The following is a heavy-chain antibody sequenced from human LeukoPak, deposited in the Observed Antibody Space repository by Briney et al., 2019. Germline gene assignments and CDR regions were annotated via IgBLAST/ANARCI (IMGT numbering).Heavy chain of an antibody. Sequence: GGSLRLSCAASGFTFSSYWMSWVRQAPGKGLEWVANINQDGSEKYYVDSVKGRFTISRDNAKNSLCLQMNSLRAEDTAVYYCARDWGYGSGSYPEFWGQGTLVTVSS. J-gene: IGHJ4*02. CDR2: INQDGSEK. CDR1: GFTFSSYW. V-gene: IGHV3-7*05. CDR3: ARDWGYGSGSYPEF. D-gene: IGHD3-10*01.